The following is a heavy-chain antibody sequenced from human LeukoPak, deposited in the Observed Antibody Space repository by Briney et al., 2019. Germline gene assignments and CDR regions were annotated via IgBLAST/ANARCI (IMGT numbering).Heavy chain of an antibody. CDR1: GGSISYNY. V-gene: IGHV4-4*07. Sequence: KPAETLSLTCSVSGGSISYNYWSWIRQPAGKGLEWIGRLSSGGSTNYSPSLKSRLTISVDRSKNHFSLKLTSVTAADTAVYYCARDSGSGHFDYWGQGAPVTVSS. J-gene: IGHJ4*02. CDR3: ARDSGSGHFDY. D-gene: IGHD1-14*01. CDR2: LSSGGST.